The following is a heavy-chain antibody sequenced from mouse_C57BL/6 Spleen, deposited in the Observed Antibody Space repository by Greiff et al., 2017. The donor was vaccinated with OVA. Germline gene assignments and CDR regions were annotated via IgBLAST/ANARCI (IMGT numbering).Heavy chain of an antibody. CDR3: EIGRDYFDY. CDR2: IHPSDSDT. V-gene: IGHV1-74*01. J-gene: IGHJ2*01. CDR1: GYSFTSYW. Sequence: QVHVKQPGAELVKPGASVKVSCKASGYSFTSYWMHWVKQRPGQGLEWIGRIHPSDSDTNYNQKFKGKATLTVDKSSSTAYMQLSSLTSEDSAVYYCEIGRDYFDYWGQGTTLTVSS.